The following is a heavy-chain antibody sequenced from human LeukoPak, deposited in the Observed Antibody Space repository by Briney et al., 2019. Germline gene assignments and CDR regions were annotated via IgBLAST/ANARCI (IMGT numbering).Heavy chain of an antibody. CDR1: GYTFTGYY. CDR3: ARSYYDFWSGYPNFDY. Sequence: ASVKVSCKASGYTFTGYYMHWVRQAPGQGLEWMGWISAYNGNTNYAQNLQGRVTMTTDTSTSTAYMELRSLRSDDTAIYYCARSYYDFWSGYPNFDYWGQGTLVTVSS. J-gene: IGHJ4*02. CDR2: ISAYNGNT. V-gene: IGHV1-18*04. D-gene: IGHD3-3*01.